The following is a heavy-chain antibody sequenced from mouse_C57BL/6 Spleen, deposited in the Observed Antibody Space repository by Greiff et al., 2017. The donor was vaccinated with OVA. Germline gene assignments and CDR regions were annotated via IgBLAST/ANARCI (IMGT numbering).Heavy chain of an antibody. J-gene: IGHJ3*01. CDR2: INPNYGTT. V-gene: IGHV1-39*01. D-gene: IGHD3-2*02. CDR3: ASGGSGYVMFAY. Sequence: EVKLQESGPELVKPGASVKLSCKASGYSFTDYNMNWVKQSNGKSLEWIGVINPNYGTTSYNQKFKGKATLTVDQSSSTAYMQLNSLTSEDAGVYYCASGGSGYVMFAYWGQGTLVTVSA. CDR1: GYSFTDYN.